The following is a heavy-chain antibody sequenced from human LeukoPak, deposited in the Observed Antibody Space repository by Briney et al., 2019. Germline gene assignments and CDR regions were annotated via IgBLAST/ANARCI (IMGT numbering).Heavy chain of an antibody. J-gene: IGHJ4*02. CDR2: IAYDGNVQ. Sequence: GRSLRLSCAASGLTFSSYGMHWVRQAPGKGLEWVAFIAYDGNVQYYAESVKGRFTISRDNSKNTLYLQMNSLRAEDTAVYYCAKETFYDFWSGPKDWGQGTLVTVSS. D-gene: IGHD3-3*01. CDR3: AKETFYDFWSGPKD. CDR1: GLTFSSYG. V-gene: IGHV3-30*18.